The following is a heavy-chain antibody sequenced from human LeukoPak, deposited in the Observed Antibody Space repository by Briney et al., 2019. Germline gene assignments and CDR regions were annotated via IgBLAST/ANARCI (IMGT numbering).Heavy chain of an antibody. CDR1: GFTFNNYA. CDR3: ARDGSSGWTWYFDY. V-gene: IGHV3-30-3*01. CDR2: ISYDGSNK. D-gene: IGHD6-19*01. J-gene: IGHJ4*02. Sequence: LPGGSLRLSCAASGFTFNNYAMHWVRQAPGKGLEWVAVISYDGSNKYYADSVKGRFTISRDNSKNTLYLQMNSLSAEATAVYYCARDGSSGWTWYFDYWGQGTLVTVSS.